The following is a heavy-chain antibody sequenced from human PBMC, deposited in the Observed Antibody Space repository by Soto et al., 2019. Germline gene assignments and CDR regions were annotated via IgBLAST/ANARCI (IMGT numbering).Heavy chain of an antibody. CDR3: ARVADADSSGYYLYFDY. D-gene: IGHD3-22*01. V-gene: IGHV4-59*01. J-gene: IGHJ4*02. Sequence: XETLSLTCTVSGCSISSYYWSWIRQPPGKGLEWIGYIYYSGSTNYNPSLKSRVTISVDTSKNQFSLKLSSVTAADTAVYYCARVADADSSGYYLYFDYWGQGTLVTVSS. CDR1: GCSISSYY. CDR2: IYYSGST.